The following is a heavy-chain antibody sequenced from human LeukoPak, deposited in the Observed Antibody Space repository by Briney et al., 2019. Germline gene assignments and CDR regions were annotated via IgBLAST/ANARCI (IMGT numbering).Heavy chain of an antibody. Sequence: GGSLRLSCAASGFTVSSNYMSWVRQAPGKGLEWVSLIYTGGHTYYADSAKGRFTISRDNSKNTLCLQMNSLRAEDTAFYYCATTAATYYFDYWGQGTLVAVSS. V-gene: IGHV3-53*01. CDR3: ATTAATYYFDY. D-gene: IGHD6-13*01. CDR2: IYTGGHT. CDR1: GFTVSSNY. J-gene: IGHJ4*02.